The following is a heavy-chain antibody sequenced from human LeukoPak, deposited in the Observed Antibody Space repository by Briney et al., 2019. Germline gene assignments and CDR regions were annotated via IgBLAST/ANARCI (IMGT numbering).Heavy chain of an antibody. CDR2: ISWSSGTV. V-gene: IGHV3-9*01. CDR3: ARANSSSATRNFFDY. D-gene: IGHD2/OR15-2a*01. CDR1: GFAFDNYA. J-gene: IGHJ4*02. Sequence: SLRLSCAASGFAFDNYAMHWVRQGPGRGLEWVSDISWSSGTVDYADSVKGRFIISRDNAKNSLYLEMKDLRTEDTAFYYCARANSSSATRNFFDYWGQGTLVTVSS.